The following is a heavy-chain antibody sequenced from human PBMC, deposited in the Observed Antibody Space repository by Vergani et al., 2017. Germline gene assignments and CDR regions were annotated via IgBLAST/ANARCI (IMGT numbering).Heavy chain of an antibody. CDR2: IIPIFGTA. CDR3: ASPPPRYHYDSSGQESYYFDY. Sequence: QVQLVQSGAEVKKPGSSVKVSCKASGGTFSSYAISWVRQAPGQGLEWMGRIIPIFGTANYAQKFQGRVTITADESTSTAYMELSSLRSEDTAVYYCASPPPRYHYDSSGQESYYFDYWGQGTLVTVSS. D-gene: IGHD3-22*01. CDR1: GGTFSSYA. J-gene: IGHJ4*02. V-gene: IGHV1-69*13.